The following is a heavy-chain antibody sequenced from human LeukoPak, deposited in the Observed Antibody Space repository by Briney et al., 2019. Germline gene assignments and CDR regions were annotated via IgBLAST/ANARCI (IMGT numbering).Heavy chain of an antibody. CDR2: IIPIFGTA. D-gene: IGHD3-22*01. V-gene: IGHV1-69*13. J-gene: IGHJ4*02. CDR3: ARDARYYYDSSGYYPARFDY. Sequence: SMTVSCKASGGTFSSYAISWVRQAPGQGLEWMGGIIPIFGTANYAQKFQGRVTITADESTSTAYMELSSLRSEDTAVYYCARDARYYYDSSGYYPARFDYWGQGTLVTVSS. CDR1: GGTFSSYA.